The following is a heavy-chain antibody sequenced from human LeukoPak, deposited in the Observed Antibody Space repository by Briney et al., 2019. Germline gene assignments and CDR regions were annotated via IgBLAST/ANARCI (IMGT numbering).Heavy chain of an antibody. D-gene: IGHD3-16*01. CDR1: GYTFSVYY. CDR3: ARDLGFDS. J-gene: IGHJ4*02. V-gene: IGHV1-2*02. Sequence: ASVKVSCKTSGYTFSVYYIQCVRQAPGLGLEWMGWINPNTGGTNYAQKFQGRVTMTRDTSISTAYMEVTRLKSDDTAIYYCARDLGFDSWGQGTLVTVSS. CDR2: INPNTGGT.